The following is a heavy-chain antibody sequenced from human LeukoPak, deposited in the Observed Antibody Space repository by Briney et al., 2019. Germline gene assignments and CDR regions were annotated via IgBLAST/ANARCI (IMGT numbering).Heavy chain of an antibody. Sequence: SETLSLTCGVSVASITSDNWWSWVRQPPGKGLEWIGESYHSGSTNYNPSLKSRVTISVDTSKNQFSLKPSSVTAADTAVYYCARPYCGGDCWGQGTLVTVSS. CDR1: VASITSDNW. J-gene: IGHJ4*02. CDR3: ARPYCGGDC. CDR2: SYHSGST. V-gene: IGHV4-4*02. D-gene: IGHD2-21*01.